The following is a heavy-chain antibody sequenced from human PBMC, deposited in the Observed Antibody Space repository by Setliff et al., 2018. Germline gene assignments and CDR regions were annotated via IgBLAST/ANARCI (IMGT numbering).Heavy chain of an antibody. Sequence: GGSLRLSCLASGFTFTNYWINWVRQAPGKGLEWVANIKQDESEKHYVGSVQGRFTISRDNARNSLFLQMSSLRAEDTAVYYCATSDWYAAFDHWGQGTLVTVSS. V-gene: IGHV3-7*01. CDR3: ATSDWYAAFDH. D-gene: IGHD6-19*01. J-gene: IGHJ4*02. CDR1: GFTFTNYW. CDR2: IKQDESEK.